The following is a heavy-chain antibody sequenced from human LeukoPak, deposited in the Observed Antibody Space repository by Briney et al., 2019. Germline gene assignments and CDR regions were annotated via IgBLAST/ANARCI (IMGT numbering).Heavy chain of an antibody. J-gene: IGHJ3*02. V-gene: IGHV3-20*04. CDR1: GFTFDDYG. CDR3: ARQRDSGSYYVDAFDI. D-gene: IGHD1-26*01. CDR2: INWNGGST. Sequence: GGSLRLSCAASGFTFDDYGMSWVRQAPGKGLEWVSGINWNGGSTGYADSVKGRFTISRDNAKNSLYLQMNSLRAEDTALYYCARQRDSGSYYVDAFDIWGQGTMVTVSS.